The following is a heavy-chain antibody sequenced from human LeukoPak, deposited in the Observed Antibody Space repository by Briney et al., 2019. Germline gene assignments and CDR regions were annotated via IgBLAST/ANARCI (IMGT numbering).Heavy chain of an antibody. V-gene: IGHV1-2*02. Sequence: ASVKVSCKASVYTFTDYYMHWVRPAPGQGLEWMGWINPNSGGTNYAQKYQGRVTMTRDTSISTAYMELSRLKSDDTAVYYCARVHFYDSSGYSLINPWGQGTLVTVSS. CDR1: VYTFTDYY. J-gene: IGHJ4*02. CDR3: ARVHFYDSSGYSLINP. CDR2: INPNSGGT. D-gene: IGHD3-22*01.